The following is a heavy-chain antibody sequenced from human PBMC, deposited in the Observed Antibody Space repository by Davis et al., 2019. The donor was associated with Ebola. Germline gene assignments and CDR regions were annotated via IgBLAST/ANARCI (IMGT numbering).Heavy chain of an antibody. CDR1: GFTFSSYW. CDR3: VRDPALVVTGGGWFFGL. J-gene: IGHJ2*01. Sequence: GGSLRLSCTASGFTFSSYWMHWVRQAPGKGLEWVANIKQDGSEKYYVDSVKGRFTISRDNAKNSLYLQMNSLRAEDTAVYYCVRDPALVVTGGGWFFGLWGRGTLVTVSS. D-gene: IGHD2-21*02. V-gene: IGHV3-7*01. CDR2: IKQDGSEK.